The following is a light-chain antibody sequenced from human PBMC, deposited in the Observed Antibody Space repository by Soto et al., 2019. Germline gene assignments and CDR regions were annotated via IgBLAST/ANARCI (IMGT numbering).Light chain of an antibody. V-gene: IGKV1-39*01. CDR3: QQNYRIPPT. CDR1: QTISSW. J-gene: IGKJ5*01. CDR2: AAS. Sequence: DIQLTQSPATLSVSVGDRVTLTCRAGQTISSWLAWYQQKPGQAPKLLIYAASSMHSGVPSRFSGSGSGTGFTLTISSLQPEDFAFYYCQQNYRIPPTFGQGTRLEIK.